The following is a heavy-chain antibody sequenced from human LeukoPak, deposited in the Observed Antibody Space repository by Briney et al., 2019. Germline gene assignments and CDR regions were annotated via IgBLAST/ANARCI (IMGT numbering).Heavy chain of an antibody. CDR2: IYYSGST. Sequence: SETLSLTCTVSGGSISSSSYYWGWIRQPPGKGLEWIGSIYYSGSTYYNPSLKSRVTISVDTSKNLFSLKLSSVTAADTAVYYCARGDYGGYSGPLDYWGQGTLVTVSS. J-gene: IGHJ4*02. D-gene: IGHD4-23*01. V-gene: IGHV4-39*07. CDR1: GGSISSSSYY. CDR3: ARGDYGGYSGPLDY.